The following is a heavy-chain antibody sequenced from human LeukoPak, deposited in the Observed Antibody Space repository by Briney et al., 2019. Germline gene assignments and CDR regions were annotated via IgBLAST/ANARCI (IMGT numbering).Heavy chain of an antibody. J-gene: IGHJ4*02. V-gene: IGHV3-21*01. CDR2: ISRSSSYI. CDR1: GFTFSSYS. Sequence: GGSLRLSCAASGFTFSSYSMNWVRQAPGKGLEWVSSISRSSSYIYYADSVKGRFTISRDNAKNSLYLQMNSLRAEDTAVYYCAGGRVYCTNGVCYKYYFDYWGQGTLVTVSS. CDR3: AGGRVYCTNGVCYKYYFDY. D-gene: IGHD2-8*01.